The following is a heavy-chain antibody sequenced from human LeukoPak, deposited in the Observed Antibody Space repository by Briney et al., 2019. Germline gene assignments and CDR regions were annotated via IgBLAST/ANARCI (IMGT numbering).Heavy chain of an antibody. CDR2: ITNNGGST. V-gene: IGHV3-64D*06. Sequence: GGSLRLSCSVSGFXFSDYAIHWVRQAPGKGLEYVSAITNNGGSTYYADSAKGRFSVSRDNSKNTVYLQLSSLRPDDTAVYYCVKGRIYCCYPSLDYWGQGTLVTVSS. D-gene: IGHD2-2*01. J-gene: IGHJ4*02. CDR3: VKGRIYCCYPSLDY. CDR1: GFXFSDYA.